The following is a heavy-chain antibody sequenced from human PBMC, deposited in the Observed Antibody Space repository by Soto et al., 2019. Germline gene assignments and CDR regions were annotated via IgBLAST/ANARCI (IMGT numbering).Heavy chain of an antibody. V-gene: IGHV3-23*01. Sequence: EVQLLESGGGLLKPGGSLRLSCAASACTFSNYAMTWFRQAPGSGLEWVSVITGSGGGTYFVDSVKGRFTISRDNSKNTVYLQMNSLRAEDTAVYYCAKRPLTAAGFDYWGQGTLVTVSS. D-gene: IGHD6-13*01. CDR1: ACTFSNYA. CDR2: ITGSGGGT. CDR3: AKRPLTAAGFDY. J-gene: IGHJ4*02.